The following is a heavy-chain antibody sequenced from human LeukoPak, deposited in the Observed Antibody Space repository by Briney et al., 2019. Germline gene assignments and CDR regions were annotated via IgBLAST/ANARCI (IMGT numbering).Heavy chain of an antibody. V-gene: IGHV4-59*11. CDR1: GASISGHY. CDR2: ISHIGST. CDR3: ARDRISINALDM. Sequence: SSETLSLTCTVSGASISGHYLTWIRQPPGKGLEWIGYISHIGSTNYNPSLKSRVTISVDTSKNQFSLKLTSVTAADTAVYYCARDRISINALDMWGQGTMVTVSS. D-gene: IGHD1-14*01. J-gene: IGHJ3*02.